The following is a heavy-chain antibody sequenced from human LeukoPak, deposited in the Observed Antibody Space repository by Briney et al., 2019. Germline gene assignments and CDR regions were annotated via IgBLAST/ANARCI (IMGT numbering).Heavy chain of an antibody. J-gene: IGHJ6*02. Sequence: TGGSLRLSCAASGFTFSSYSMNWVRQAPGKGLEWVSYISSSSSTIYYADSVKGRFTISRDNAKNSLYLQMNSLRAEDTAVYYCARDSRGYCSGGSCYSYYGMDVWGQGTTVTVSS. CDR1: GFTFSSYS. V-gene: IGHV3-48*01. CDR3: ARDSRGYCSGGSCYSYYGMDV. D-gene: IGHD2-15*01. CDR2: ISSSSSTI.